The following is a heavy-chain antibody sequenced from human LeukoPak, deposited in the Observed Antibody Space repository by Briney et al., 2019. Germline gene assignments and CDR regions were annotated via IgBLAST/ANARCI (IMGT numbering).Heavy chain of an antibody. CDR2: IYNSGST. D-gene: IGHD5-24*01. CDR3: VGTTRWLAFDY. CDR1: GGSISNYY. V-gene: IGHV4-59*01. Sequence: PSETLSLTCTVSGGSISNYYWSWIRQPPGRGLEWVGCIYNSGSTNYSPSLNSRVTISVDTSENQLSLRLTSVTAADTAVYYCVGTTRWLAFDYWGQGTLVTVSS. J-gene: IGHJ4*02.